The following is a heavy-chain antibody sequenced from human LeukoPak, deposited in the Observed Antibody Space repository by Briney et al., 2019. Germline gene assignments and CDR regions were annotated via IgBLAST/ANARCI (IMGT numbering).Heavy chain of an antibody. V-gene: IGHV3-23*01. CDR1: GFIFSSYA. Sequence: GGSLRLSCAASGFIFSSYAMGWVRQAPGKGLEWVSSIRANGANTYYADSVMGRFTISRDNFKDTLYLQMNSLRAEDTAVYHCAQDFRSAGSYGWFDPWGQGTLVSVSS. CDR3: AQDFRSAGSYGWFDP. CDR2: IRANGANT. J-gene: IGHJ5*02. D-gene: IGHD1-26*01.